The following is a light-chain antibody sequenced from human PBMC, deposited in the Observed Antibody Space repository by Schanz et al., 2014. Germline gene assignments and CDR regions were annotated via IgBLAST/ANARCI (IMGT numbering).Light chain of an antibody. CDR3: AAWDDSFWV. CDR2: SNV. J-gene: IGLJ3*02. Sequence: QSVLTQPPSASGTPGQRVTISCSGSSSNIGANTVSWYQQVPGTAPKVVIYSNVQRPSGVPDRFSGSKSGTSASLAISGLQSEDEADYYCAAWDDSFWVFGGGTKLTVL. V-gene: IGLV1-44*01. CDR1: SSNIGANT.